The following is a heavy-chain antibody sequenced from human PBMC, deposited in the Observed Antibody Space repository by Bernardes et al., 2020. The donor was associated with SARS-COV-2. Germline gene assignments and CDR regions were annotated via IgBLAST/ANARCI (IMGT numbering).Heavy chain of an antibody. CDR3: ATARIVGATDWFDP. J-gene: IGHJ5*02. D-gene: IGHD1-26*01. V-gene: IGHV1-24*01. CDR1: GYTLTELS. CDR2: FDPEDGET. Sequence: ASVKVSCKVSGYTLTELSMHWVRQAPGKGLEWMGGFDPEDGETIYAQKFQGRVTMTEDTSTVTAYMELSSLRSEDTAVYYCATARIVGATDWFDPWGQGTLVTVSS.